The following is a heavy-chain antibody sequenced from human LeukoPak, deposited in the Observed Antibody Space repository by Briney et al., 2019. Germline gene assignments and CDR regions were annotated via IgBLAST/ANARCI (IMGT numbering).Heavy chain of an antibody. CDR1: GFTVSSNY. J-gene: IGHJ4*02. Sequence: GGSLRLSCAASGFTVSSNYMSWVRQAPGKGLEWVSVIYSGGSTYYAGSVKGRFTISRDNSKNTLYLQMNSLRAEDTAVYYCARALLDYYDSSGYFDYWGQGTLVTVSS. V-gene: IGHV3-53*01. D-gene: IGHD3-22*01. CDR2: IYSGGST. CDR3: ARALLDYYDSSGYFDY.